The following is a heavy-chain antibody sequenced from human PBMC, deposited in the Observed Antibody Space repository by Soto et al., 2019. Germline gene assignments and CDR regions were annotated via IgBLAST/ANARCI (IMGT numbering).Heavy chain of an antibody. CDR2: INPNSGGT. CDR3: ARDRGYCSGGRCYPDY. V-gene: IGHV1-2*04. D-gene: IGHD2-15*01. J-gene: IGHJ4*02. CDR1: GYTFTGYY. Sequence: ASVKVSCKASGYTFTGYYMHWVRQAPGQGLEWMGWINPNSGGTNYAQKFQGWVTMTRDTSISTAYMELSRLRSDDTAVYYCARDRGYCSGGRCYPDYWGQGTLVTVSS.